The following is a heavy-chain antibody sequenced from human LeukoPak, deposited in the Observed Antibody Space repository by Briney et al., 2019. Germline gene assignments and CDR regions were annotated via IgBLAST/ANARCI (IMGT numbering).Heavy chain of an antibody. Sequence: SETLSLTCTVSGYSISSGYSWGWIRRPPGKGLEWIGSIHHTGNTYYNPSLKSRVTMSVDTSKNQFSLKLSSVTAAETAVYYCAKTTWDLSDPWGQGTLVTVSS. V-gene: IGHV4-38-2*02. D-gene: IGHD1-7*01. J-gene: IGHJ5*02. CDR1: GYSISSGYS. CDR2: IHHTGNT. CDR3: AKTTWDLSDP.